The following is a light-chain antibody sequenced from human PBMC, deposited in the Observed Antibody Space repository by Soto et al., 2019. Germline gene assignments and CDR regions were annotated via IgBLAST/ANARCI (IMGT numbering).Light chain of an antibody. CDR1: QSVSTSY. V-gene: IGKV3-20*01. CDR3: QQYGSVPLT. Sequence: EIVMTQSPGTLSLSPGERATLSCRASQSVSTSYLAWYQQKPGQAPRLLIYGASSRATGIPRRFSGSGSGADFTLTISSLEPDDFAVYYCQQYGSVPLTFGGGTKVEIK. J-gene: IGKJ4*02. CDR2: GAS.